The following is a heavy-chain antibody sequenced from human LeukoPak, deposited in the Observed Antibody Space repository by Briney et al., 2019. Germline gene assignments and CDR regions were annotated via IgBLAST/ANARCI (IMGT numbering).Heavy chain of an antibody. CDR3: ARQLLHYYGSGSYFSSPFDY. Sequence: SETLSLTRTVSGGSISSSSYYWGWIRQPPGKGLEWIGSIYYSGSTYYNPSLKSRVTISVDTSKNQFSLKLSSVTAADTAVYYCARQLLHYYGSGSYFSSPFDYWGQGTLVTVSS. CDR2: IYYSGST. CDR1: GGSISSSSYY. J-gene: IGHJ4*02. V-gene: IGHV4-39*01. D-gene: IGHD3-10*01.